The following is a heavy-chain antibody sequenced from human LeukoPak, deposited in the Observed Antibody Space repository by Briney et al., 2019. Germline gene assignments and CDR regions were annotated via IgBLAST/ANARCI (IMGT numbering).Heavy chain of an antibody. CDR1: GFIFSSYA. Sequence: GGSLRLSCAASGFIFSSYAMSWVRQAPGKGLEWVSTIHGSGGTTYYADSVKGRFTISRDNSKNTLYLQMNSLRAEDTAVYYCAKGSLMVSTAFFDYWGQGTLVTVSS. D-gene: IGHD5/OR15-5a*01. CDR3: AKGSLMVSTAFFDY. V-gene: IGHV3-23*01. CDR2: IHGSGGTT. J-gene: IGHJ4*02.